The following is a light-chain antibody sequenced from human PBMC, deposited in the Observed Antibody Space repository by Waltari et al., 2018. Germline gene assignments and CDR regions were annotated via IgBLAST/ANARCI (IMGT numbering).Light chain of an antibody. J-gene: IGLJ3*02. CDR3: CSYAGSYTWV. CDR1: SGYVGGNNS. CDR2: DLS. Sequence: QSALTQPRSVSGSPGQSVTIPCTGTSGYVGGNNSVSWYQQHPGKAPKVMIYDLSRRPSGVPDRFSGSRSANTASLTISGLQAEDEADYYCCSYAGSYTWVFGGGTKVTVL. V-gene: IGLV2-11*01.